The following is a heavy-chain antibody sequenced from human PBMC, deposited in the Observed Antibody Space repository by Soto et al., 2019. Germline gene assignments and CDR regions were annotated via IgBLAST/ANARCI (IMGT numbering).Heavy chain of an antibody. CDR3: ALHCTGGSCFGY. V-gene: IGHV3-66*01. Sequence: GGSLRLSCSASGFTVSSSYMSWVRQAPGKRLEWVSVIYAGGDTFYADSVKGRFTISRDNSENTLYLQMNSLRVEDTAVYYCALHCTGGSCFGYWGQGTLVTVSS. CDR1: GFTVSSSY. D-gene: IGHD2-15*01. CDR2: IYAGGDT. J-gene: IGHJ4*02.